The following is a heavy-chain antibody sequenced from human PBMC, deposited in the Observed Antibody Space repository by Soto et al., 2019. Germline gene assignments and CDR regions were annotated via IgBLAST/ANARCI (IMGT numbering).Heavy chain of an antibody. J-gene: IGHJ4*02. D-gene: IGHD1-1*01. CDR1: GQSFSGHS. CDR3: ARGSGIVALPGELEDVNYDF. Sequence: QVQLQQWGAGLVKPSETLSLSCAVYGQSFSGHSWAWIRQPPGKGLEWMGEISESGSTYYNPSLKRRVTISTDTSKNQFSMKLNSVTAADTAAYFCARGSGIVALPGELEDVNYDFWGQGTLVNVSS. CDR2: ISESGST. V-gene: IGHV4-34*01.